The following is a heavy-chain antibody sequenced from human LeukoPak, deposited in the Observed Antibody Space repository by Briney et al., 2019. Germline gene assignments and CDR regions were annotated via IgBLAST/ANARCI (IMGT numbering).Heavy chain of an antibody. Sequence: PGGTLRLSCAASGFTFSSYGMSWVRQAPGKGLEWVSSITGSGGSTYYADSVKGRFTISRDNAKNSLYLQMNSLRAEDTAVYYCAELGITMIGGVWGKGTTVTISS. J-gene: IGHJ6*04. V-gene: IGHV3-23*01. CDR3: AELGITMIGGV. CDR1: GFTFSSYG. CDR2: ITGSGGST. D-gene: IGHD3-10*02.